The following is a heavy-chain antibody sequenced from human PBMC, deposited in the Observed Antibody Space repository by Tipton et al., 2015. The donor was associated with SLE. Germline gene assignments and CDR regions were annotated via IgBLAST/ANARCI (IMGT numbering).Heavy chain of an antibody. Sequence: TLSLTCTVSGGSISSYYWSWIRQPPGKGLEWIGYIYYTGSTNYNPSLTSRVAISVDTSKNQFSLKLSSVTAADTAVYYCARGSGYDPHDAFDIWGQGTMVTVSS. V-gene: IGHV4-59*08. D-gene: IGHD5-12*01. CDR1: GGSISSYY. J-gene: IGHJ3*02. CDR3: ARGSGYDPHDAFDI. CDR2: IYYTGST.